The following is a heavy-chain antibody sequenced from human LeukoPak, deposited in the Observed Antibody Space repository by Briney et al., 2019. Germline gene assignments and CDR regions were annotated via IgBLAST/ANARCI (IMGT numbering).Heavy chain of an antibody. V-gene: IGHV1-69*06. Sequence: GASVKVSCKASGGTFSSYAISWVRQAPGQGLEWMGGIIPIFGTANYAQKFQGRVTITADKSTSTAYMELSSLRSEDTAVYYCARAVGAIVGHNWFDPWGQGTLVTVSS. CDR2: IIPIFGTA. CDR3: ARAVGAIVGHNWFDP. CDR1: GGTFSSYA. J-gene: IGHJ5*02. D-gene: IGHD1-26*01.